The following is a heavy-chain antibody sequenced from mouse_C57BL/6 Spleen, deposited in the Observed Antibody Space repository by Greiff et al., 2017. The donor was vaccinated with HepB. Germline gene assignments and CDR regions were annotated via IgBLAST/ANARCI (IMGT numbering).Heavy chain of an antibody. CDR2: IYPGDGDT. CDR3: AREGYGSSHLDY. J-gene: IGHJ2*01. D-gene: IGHD1-1*01. CDR1: GYAFSSSW. V-gene: IGHV1-82*01. Sequence: QVQLQQSGPELVKPGASVKISCKASGYAFSSSWMYWVKQRPGKGLEWIGRIYPGDGDTNYNGKFKGKATLTADKSSSTAYMQLSSLTSEDSAVYFCAREGYGSSHLDYWGQGTTLTVSS.